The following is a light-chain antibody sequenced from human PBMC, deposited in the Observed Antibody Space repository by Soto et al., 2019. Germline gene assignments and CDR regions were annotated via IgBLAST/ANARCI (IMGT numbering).Light chain of an antibody. V-gene: IGLV3-27*01. CDR3: YSAPDNNGV. CDR1: VLAKKY. Sequence: SYELTQPSSVSVSPGQTVRITCSGDVLAKKYALWFQQKPGQAPLLVIYKDTERPSGIPERFSGSSSGTTVTLAISGAQVEDEADYYCYSAPDNNGVFGGGTKVTVL. J-gene: IGLJ3*02. CDR2: KDT.